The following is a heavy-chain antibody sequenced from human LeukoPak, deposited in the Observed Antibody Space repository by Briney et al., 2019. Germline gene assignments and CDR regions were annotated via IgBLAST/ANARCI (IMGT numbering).Heavy chain of an antibody. D-gene: IGHD1-1*01. CDR3: ARGYERRFDP. CDR2: TYYRSKYYN. CDR1: GDSVSSNSAT. V-gene: IGHV6-1*01. J-gene: IGHJ5*02. Sequence: SQTLSLTCAISGDSVSSNSATRNWIRQSPSRGFEWLGRTYYRSKYYNEYAVSVKSRITINPDTSKNQFYLQLNSVTPEDTAVYYCARGYERRFDPWGQGTLVTVSS.